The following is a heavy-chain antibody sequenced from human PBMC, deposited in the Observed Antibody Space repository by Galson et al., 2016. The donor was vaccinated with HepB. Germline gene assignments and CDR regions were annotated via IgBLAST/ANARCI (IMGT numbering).Heavy chain of an antibody. CDR3: AKGNIVQVPAAPYA. CDR2: ISGSGDTT. Sequence: SLRLSCAASGLTFGRYWMSWVRQAPGKGLEWVSSISGSGDTTYDADAVRGRFTISRDNSRNTLSLQMDSLRAEDSAIYYCAKGNIVQVPAAPYAWGQGALVTVSS. D-gene: IGHD2-2*01. J-gene: IGHJ5*02. CDR1: GLTFGRYW. V-gene: IGHV3-23*01.